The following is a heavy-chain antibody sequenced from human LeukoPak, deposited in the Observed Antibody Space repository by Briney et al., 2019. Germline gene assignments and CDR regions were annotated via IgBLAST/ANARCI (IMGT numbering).Heavy chain of an antibody. Sequence: ASVKVSCKVSGYTLTELSMHWVRQAPGKGLEWMGGFDPEDGETIYAQKFQGRVTMTEDTSTDTAYMELSSLRSEDTAVYYCATDRIDYYGRSMDVWGQGTTVTVSS. CDR1: GYTLTELS. D-gene: IGHD3-10*01. CDR3: ATDRIDYYGRSMDV. V-gene: IGHV1-24*01. J-gene: IGHJ6*02. CDR2: FDPEDGET.